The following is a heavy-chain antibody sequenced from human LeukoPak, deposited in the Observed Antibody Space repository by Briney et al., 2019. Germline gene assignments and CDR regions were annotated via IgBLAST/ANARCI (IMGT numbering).Heavy chain of an antibody. CDR1: GYTFTTYY. V-gene: IGHV1-46*01. Sequence: ASVKVSCKASGYTFTTYYIHWVRQAPGQGLEWMGIINPSGGSTDYAQKFQGRVTMTRDMSTSTVYMELSSLKSEDTAIYYCATLSAYFDYWGQGTLVTVSS. CDR3: ATLSAYFDY. J-gene: IGHJ4*02. CDR2: INPSGGST. D-gene: IGHD3-16*02.